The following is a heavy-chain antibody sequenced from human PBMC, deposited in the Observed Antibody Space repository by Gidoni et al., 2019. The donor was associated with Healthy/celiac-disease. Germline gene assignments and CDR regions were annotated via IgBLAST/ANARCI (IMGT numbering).Heavy chain of an antibody. CDR3: TTDEKDWSSWYHYYGMDV. Sequence: EVQLVESGGGLVKPGGSLRLSCAASGFTFSNAWMSWVRQAPGKGLEWVGRIKSKTDGGTTDYAAPVKGRFTISRDDSKNTLYLQMNSLKTEDTAVYYCTTDEKDWSSWYHYYGMDVWGQGTTVTVSS. CDR1: GFTFSNAW. D-gene: IGHD6-13*01. V-gene: IGHV3-15*01. CDR2: IKSKTDGGTT. J-gene: IGHJ6*02.